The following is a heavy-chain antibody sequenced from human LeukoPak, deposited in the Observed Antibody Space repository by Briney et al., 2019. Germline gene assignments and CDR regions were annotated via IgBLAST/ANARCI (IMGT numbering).Heavy chain of an antibody. D-gene: IGHD3-10*01. J-gene: IGHJ4*02. CDR2: ISGSGGST. V-gene: IGHV3-23*01. Sequence: PGGSLRLSCAASGFTFSDYYMSWVRQAPGKGLEWVSAISGSGGSTYYADSVKGRFTISRDNSENTLYLQMNSLRAEDTAVYYCAKAAQLDMVSDYWGQGTLVTVSS. CDR3: AKAAQLDMVSDY. CDR1: GFTFSDYY.